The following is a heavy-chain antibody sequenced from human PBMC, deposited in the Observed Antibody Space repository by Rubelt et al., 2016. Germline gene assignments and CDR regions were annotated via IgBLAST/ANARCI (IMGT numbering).Heavy chain of an antibody. J-gene: IGHJ4*02. CDR1: GYTFTSYY. CDR2: INPSGGST. V-gene: IGHV1-46*01. D-gene: IGHD3-22*01. CDR3: ARANSGSGYFGIDY. Sequence: QVQLVQSGAEVKKPGASVKVSCKASGYTFTSYYMHWVRQAPGQGLEWMGIINPSGGSTGYAKKFQGRITRTRDTSTSTVYMELSSLRSEDTAVYYCARANSGSGYFGIDYWGQGTLVTVSS.